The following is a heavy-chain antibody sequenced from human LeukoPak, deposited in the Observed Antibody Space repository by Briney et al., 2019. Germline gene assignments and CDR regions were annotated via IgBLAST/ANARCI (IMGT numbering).Heavy chain of an antibody. CDR2: IDPSDSYT. Sequence: GESLKISCKGSGYSFTSYWISWVRQMPGKGLEWMGRIDPSDSYTNYSPSFQGHVTISADKSISTAYLRWSSLKASDTAMYYCARHNYYDSSGYYLQHWGQGTLVTVSS. J-gene: IGHJ1*01. D-gene: IGHD3-22*01. CDR1: GYSFTSYW. V-gene: IGHV5-10-1*01. CDR3: ARHNYYDSSGYYLQH.